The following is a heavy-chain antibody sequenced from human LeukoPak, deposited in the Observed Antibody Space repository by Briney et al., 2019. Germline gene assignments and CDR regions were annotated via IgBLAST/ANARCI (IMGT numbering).Heavy chain of an antibody. CDR3: ARDGEMATTTHGIDDY. J-gene: IGHJ4*02. V-gene: IGHV1-46*01. Sequence: GASVKVSCKASGYTFTSYYMHWVRQAPGQGLEWMGIINPSGGSTSYAQKFQGRVTMTRDTSTSTVYMELSSLRSEDTAVYYCARDGEMATTTHGIDDYWGQGTLVTVSS. CDR2: INPSGGST. D-gene: IGHD5-24*01. CDR1: GYTFTSYY.